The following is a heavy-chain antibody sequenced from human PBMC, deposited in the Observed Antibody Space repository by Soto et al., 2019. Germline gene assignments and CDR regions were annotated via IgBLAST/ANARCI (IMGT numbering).Heavy chain of an antibody. D-gene: IGHD4-17*01. Sequence: ASVKVSCKASGYTFTSYGISWVRQAPGQGLEWMGWISAYNGNTNYAQKLQGRVTMTTDTSTSTAYMELRSLRSDDTAVYYCARDRLWDYGDYGIDYWGQGTLVTVSS. CDR3: ARDRLWDYGDYGIDY. J-gene: IGHJ4*02. V-gene: IGHV1-18*01. CDR2: ISAYNGNT. CDR1: GYTFTSYG.